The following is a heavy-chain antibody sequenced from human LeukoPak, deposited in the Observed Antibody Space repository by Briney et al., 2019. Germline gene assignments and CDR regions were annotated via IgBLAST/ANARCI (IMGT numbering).Heavy chain of an antibody. D-gene: IGHD6-19*01. CDR2: ITSNGVNT. Sequence: GGSLRLSCSASGFXFSSHGLHWVRQAPGKGLEYVSAITSNGVNTYYADSVKGRFAISRDNSKNTVYLQMSSLRPEDTAVYYCVRVSFGGSGWYDYWGQGTLVAVSS. CDR1: GFXFSSHG. V-gene: IGHV3-64D*09. J-gene: IGHJ4*02. CDR3: VRVSFGGSGWYDY.